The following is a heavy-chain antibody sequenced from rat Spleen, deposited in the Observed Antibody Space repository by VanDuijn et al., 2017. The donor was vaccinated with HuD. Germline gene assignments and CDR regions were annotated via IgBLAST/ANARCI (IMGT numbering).Heavy chain of an antibody. CDR2: IPNFAGRT. V-gene: IGHV5-31*01. Sequence: EVQLVESGGGLVQPGRSLKLSCVASGFTFNNYWMTWIRQAPGKGLEWVASIPNFAGRTHYPDSVKGRFTISRDIAKSTLFLQMDSLRSEDTATYYCAKDEENNNYGIWFAYWGQGTLVTVSS. J-gene: IGHJ3*01. CDR1: GFTFNNYW. D-gene: IGHD1-10*01. CDR3: AKDEENNNYGIWFAY.